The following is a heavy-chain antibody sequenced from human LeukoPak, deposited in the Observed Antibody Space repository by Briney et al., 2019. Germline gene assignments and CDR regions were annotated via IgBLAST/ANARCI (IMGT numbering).Heavy chain of an antibody. CDR1: GFTVSSYY. CDR2: TYTGGNT. CDR3: AKDQGSGTYRDAFDI. Sequence: PGGSLRLSCAASGFTVSSYYMTWVRQAPGKGLEWVSLTYTGGNTYYADSVKGRFTISRDNSKNTLYLQMNSLRAEDTAVYYCAKDQGSGTYRDAFDIWGQGTMVTVSS. D-gene: IGHD3-10*01. J-gene: IGHJ3*02. V-gene: IGHV3-53*01.